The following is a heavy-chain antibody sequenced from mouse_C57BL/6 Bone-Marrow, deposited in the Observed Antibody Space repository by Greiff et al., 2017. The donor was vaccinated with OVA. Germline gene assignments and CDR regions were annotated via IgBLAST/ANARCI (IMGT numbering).Heavy chain of an antibody. V-gene: IGHV5-4*01. CDR2: ISDGGSYT. Sequence: EVQGVESGGGLVKPGGSLKLSCAASGFTFSSYAMSWVRQTPEKRLEWVATISDGGSYTYYPDNVKGRFTISRDNAKKNLYLQMSHLKSEDTAMYYCARDRWLLRKDYFDYWGQGTTLTVSS. D-gene: IGHD2-3*01. J-gene: IGHJ2*01. CDR3: ARDRWLLRKDYFDY. CDR1: GFTFSSYA.